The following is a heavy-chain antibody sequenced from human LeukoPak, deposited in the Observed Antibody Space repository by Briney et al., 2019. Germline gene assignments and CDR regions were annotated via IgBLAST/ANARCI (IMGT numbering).Heavy chain of an antibody. Sequence: ASVKVSCKASGYTFMHYAVHWVRQAPGQRLEWMGWINGGDGNTEYSQKFQDRITITRDTSAGTTYMEPNSLSSEDTAFYFCARAGTAIDYWGQGTLVTVSS. V-gene: IGHV1-3*01. CDR1: GYTFMHYA. CDR2: INGGDGNT. D-gene: IGHD3-10*01. CDR3: ARAGTAIDY. J-gene: IGHJ4*02.